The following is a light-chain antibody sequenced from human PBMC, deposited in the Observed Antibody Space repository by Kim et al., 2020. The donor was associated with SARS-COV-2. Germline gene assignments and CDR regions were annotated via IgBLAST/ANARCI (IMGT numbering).Light chain of an antibody. V-gene: IGLV1-40*01. Sequence: QRLTISCTGSSSNIGAGYDVHWYQQLPGPAPKLLIYGNSNRPSGVPDRFSGSKSGTSASLAITGLQAEDEADYYCQSYDSSLSGCVFGGGTQLTVL. CDR1: SSNIGAGYD. J-gene: IGLJ3*02. CDR3: QSYDSSLSGCV. CDR2: GNS.